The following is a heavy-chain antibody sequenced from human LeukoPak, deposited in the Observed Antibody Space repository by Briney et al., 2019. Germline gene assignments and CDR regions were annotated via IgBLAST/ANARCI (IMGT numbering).Heavy chain of an antibody. CDR3: AREEDTAMAE. J-gene: IGHJ4*02. CDR1: GFTFSIYA. Sequence: GGSLRLSCAASGFTFSIYAMSWVRQAPGKGLEWVSGITGSGSGGGTYYADSVKGRFTVSRDNSKNTLYLQMNSLRAEDTAVYYCAREEDTAMAEWGQGTLVTVSS. V-gene: IGHV3-23*01. D-gene: IGHD5-18*01. CDR2: ITGSGSGGGT.